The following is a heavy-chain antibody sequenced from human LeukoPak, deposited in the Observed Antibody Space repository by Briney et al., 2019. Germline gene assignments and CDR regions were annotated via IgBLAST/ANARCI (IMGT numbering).Heavy chain of an antibody. D-gene: IGHD5-18*01. V-gene: IGHV1-46*01. CDR3: ARVTRAAGLDFDY. CDR1: GYTFTSFY. J-gene: IGHJ4*02. CDR2: INPRGGSA. Sequence: ASVKVSCKASGYTFTSFYMHWVRQAPGQGLEWMGIINPRGGSATSAQKFQGRVTLTRDTSTSTVYMELSSLRSDDTAVYYCARVTRAAGLDFDYWGQGTLVTVSS.